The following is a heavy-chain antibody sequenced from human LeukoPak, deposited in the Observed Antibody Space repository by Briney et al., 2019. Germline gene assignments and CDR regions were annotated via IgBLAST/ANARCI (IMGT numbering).Heavy chain of an antibody. D-gene: IGHD6-6*01. CDR1: GYTFTGYY. CDR3: ARHVEYSSSSSLLGYYYYMDV. J-gene: IGHJ6*03. Sequence: GASVKVSCKASGYTFTGYYMHWVRQAPGQGLEWMGWINPNSGGTNYAQKFQGRVTMTRDTAISTAYMELSSLRSDDTAVYYCARHVEYSSSSSLLGYYYYMDVWGKGTTVTVSS. CDR2: INPNSGGT. V-gene: IGHV1-2*02.